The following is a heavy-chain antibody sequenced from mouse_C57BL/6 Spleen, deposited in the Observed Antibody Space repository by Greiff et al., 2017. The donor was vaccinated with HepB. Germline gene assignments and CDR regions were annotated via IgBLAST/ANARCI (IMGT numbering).Heavy chain of an antibody. V-gene: IGHV1-26*01. J-gene: IGHJ3*01. D-gene: IGHD2-4*01. CDR3: ARHYDYDGSWFAY. CDR1: GYTFTDYY. Sequence: VQLQQSGPELVKPGASVKISCKASGYTFTDYYMNWVKQSHGKSLEWIGDINPNNGGTSYNQKFKGKATLTVDKSSSTAYMELRSLTSEDSAVYYCARHYDYDGSWFAYWGQGTLVTVSA. CDR2: INPNNGGT.